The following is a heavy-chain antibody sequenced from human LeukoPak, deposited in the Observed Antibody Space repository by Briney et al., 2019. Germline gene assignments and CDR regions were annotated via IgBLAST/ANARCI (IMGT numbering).Heavy chain of an antibody. V-gene: IGHV4-59*02. CDR2: IHSSGRT. Sequence: SETLSLTCTVSGGSVNYYFWSWIRQPPGKGLEWIGYIHSSGRTNYNPSLKSRVTISVDKSKNQISLKLSSVTAADTAVYYCARDAYDSSGYSFDYWGQGTLVTVSS. CDR3: ARDAYDSSGYSFDY. J-gene: IGHJ4*02. CDR1: GGSVNYYF. D-gene: IGHD3-22*01.